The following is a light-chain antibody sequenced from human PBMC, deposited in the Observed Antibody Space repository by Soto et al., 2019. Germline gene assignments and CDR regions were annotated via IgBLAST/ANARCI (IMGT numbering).Light chain of an antibody. CDR3: QHYKNYTWT. CDR1: QDVGRY. Sequence: AIRMTQSPSSLSASAGDRVAIACRASQDVGRYLAWYQQKPGQAPKLLIYGASTLQSGVPSRFSGDGSGTDFTLTISCLQSEDFATYYCQHYKNYTWTFDQGTKVEIK. V-gene: IGKV1-8*01. CDR2: GAS. J-gene: IGKJ1*01.